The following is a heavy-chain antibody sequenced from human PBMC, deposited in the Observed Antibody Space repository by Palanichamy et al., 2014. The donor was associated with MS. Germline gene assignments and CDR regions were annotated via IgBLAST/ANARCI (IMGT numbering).Heavy chain of an antibody. CDR2: IYYSGLT. CDR1: GGSISSGNYY. Sequence: QPQLQESGPGLVKPSETLSLTCIVSGGSISSGNYYWAWIRQPPGKGLEWIGSIYYSGLTYYNPSLKSRVTISADTSKTQFSLTLYSATAADAAVYYCARRVPAVGFSPWGQGTRVTVSS. CDR3: ARRVPAVGFSP. J-gene: IGHJ5*02. D-gene: IGHD3-16*01. V-gene: IGHV4-39*01.